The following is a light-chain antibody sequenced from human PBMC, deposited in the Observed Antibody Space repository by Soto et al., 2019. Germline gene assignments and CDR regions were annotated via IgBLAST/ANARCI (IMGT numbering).Light chain of an antibody. V-gene: IGKV1-12*01. Sequence: DTQMTQSPSSVSASVGDRVTITCRASQDINSWLAWYQQRPGKAPKLLIYAASTLQSGVPSRFSGSGSGSDFTLTISSLQPEDFATYYCQQANSFPLTFGGGTKVEIK. CDR3: QQANSFPLT. CDR2: AAS. J-gene: IGKJ4*01. CDR1: QDINSW.